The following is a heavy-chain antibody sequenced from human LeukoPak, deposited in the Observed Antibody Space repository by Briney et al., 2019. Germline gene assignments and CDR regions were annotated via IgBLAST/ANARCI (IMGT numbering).Heavy chain of an antibody. J-gene: IGHJ4*02. CDR1: GFTFSSYG. D-gene: IGHD4-17*01. V-gene: IGHV3-30*03. CDR3: ARDRGHGDWYFDY. Sequence: GGSLRLSCAASGFTFSSYGMHWVRQAPGKGLEWVAVISYDGSNKYYADSVKGRFTISRDNSKNTLYLQMNSLRAEDTAVYYCARDRGHGDWYFDYWGQGTLVTVSA. CDR2: ISYDGSNK.